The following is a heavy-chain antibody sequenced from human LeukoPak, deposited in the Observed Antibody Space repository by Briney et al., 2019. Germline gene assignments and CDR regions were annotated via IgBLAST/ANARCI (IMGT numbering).Heavy chain of an antibody. CDR3: ARGRYCSSTSCSQFDY. CDR1: GGTFSSYA. CDR2: IIPIFGTA. D-gene: IGHD2-2*01. Sequence: SVKVSCKASGGTFSSYAISWVRQAPGQGLEWMGGIIPIFGTANYAQKFQGRVTITADESTSTAYMELSSLRSEDTAVYYCARGRYCSSTSCSQFDYWGQGTLVTVSS. V-gene: IGHV1-69*13. J-gene: IGHJ4*02.